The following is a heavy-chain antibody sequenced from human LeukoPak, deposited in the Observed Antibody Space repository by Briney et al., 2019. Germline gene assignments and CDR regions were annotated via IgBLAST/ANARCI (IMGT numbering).Heavy chain of an antibody. D-gene: IGHD3-10*01. CDR3: ANARYGSGSYYKT. V-gene: IGHV3-23*01. J-gene: IGHJ5*02. Sequence: GGSLRLSCAASGFTFSSYAMSWVRQAPGKGLEWVSDISGSGGSTYYADSVKGRLTISRDNSKNTLSLQMNSLRAEDTAVYYCANARYGSGSYYKTWGQGTLVTVSS. CDR1: GFTFSSYA. CDR2: ISGSGGST.